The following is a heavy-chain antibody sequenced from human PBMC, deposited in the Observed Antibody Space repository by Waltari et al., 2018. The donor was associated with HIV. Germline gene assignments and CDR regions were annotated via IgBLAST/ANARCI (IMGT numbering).Heavy chain of an antibody. CDR1: GYTFTMYW. Sequence: EVQLVQSGADVKKPGESLKISCKGSGYTFTMYWIGWVRQMPGKGLEWMGIIYTGDSDTRYSPSFQGQVTISADKSISTVYLQWSSLKASDTAMYFCARHHREVVAAPWEWEYWGQGTLVTVSP. D-gene: IGHD1-26*01. J-gene: IGHJ4*02. CDR3: ARHHREVVAAPWEWEY. CDR2: IYTGDSDT. V-gene: IGHV5-51*01.